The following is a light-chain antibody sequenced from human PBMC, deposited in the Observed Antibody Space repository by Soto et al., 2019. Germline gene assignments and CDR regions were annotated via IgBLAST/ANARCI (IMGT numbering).Light chain of an antibody. Sequence: QSVLTQPPSVSGSPGQSVTISCTGTSSDVGGYDYVSWYQQRPGKAPKLLIYDVTKRPSGVPDRFSGSKSGNTASLTISGLQAEDEADFYCCSYGGSFPYVFGTGTTVTVL. CDR1: SSDVGGYDY. CDR2: DVT. J-gene: IGLJ1*01. CDR3: CSYGGSFPYV. V-gene: IGLV2-11*01.